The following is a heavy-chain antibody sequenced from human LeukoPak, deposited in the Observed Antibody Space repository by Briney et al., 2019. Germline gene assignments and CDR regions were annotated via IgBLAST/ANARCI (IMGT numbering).Heavy chain of an antibody. Sequence: GASVKVSCKASGYTFTGYYMHWVRQAPGQGLEWMGWINPNSGGTNYAQKFQGRVTMTRDTSISTAYMELSRLRSDDTAVYYCARAFTYCGGDCSPPIWGQGTLVTVSS. V-gene: IGHV1-2*02. CDR2: INPNSGGT. CDR1: GYTFTGYY. CDR3: ARAFTYCGGDCSPPI. J-gene: IGHJ4*02. D-gene: IGHD2-21*02.